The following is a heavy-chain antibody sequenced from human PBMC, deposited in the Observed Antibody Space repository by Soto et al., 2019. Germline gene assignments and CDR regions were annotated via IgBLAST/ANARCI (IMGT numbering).Heavy chain of an antibody. J-gene: IGHJ5*02. CDR2: ISGST. CDR3: ATQGTPLT. V-gene: IGHV3-23*01. Sequence: EVQLLESGGGLVQPGGSLRLSCAASGFTFSSYAMSWVRQAPGKGLEWVSAISGSTYYTDSVKGRFTISRDNSKNTLYLQINSLRADDTAVYYCATQGTPLTWGQGTLVTVSA. CDR1: GFTFSSYA. D-gene: IGHD1-1*01.